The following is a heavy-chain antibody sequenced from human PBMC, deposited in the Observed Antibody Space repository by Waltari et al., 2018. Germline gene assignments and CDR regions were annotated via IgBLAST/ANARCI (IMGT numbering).Heavy chain of an antibody. Sequence: QLQLQESGPGLVKPSETLSLTCTVSGGSISSSSYYWGWIRQPPGKGLEWIGSIYYSGSTYYNPSLKSRVTISVDTSKNQFSLKLSSVTAADTAVYYCARDLWYCSSTSCYRGDAFDIWGQGTMVTVSS. CDR3: ARDLWYCSSTSCYRGDAFDI. J-gene: IGHJ3*02. CDR1: GGSISSSSYY. V-gene: IGHV4-39*07. CDR2: IYYSGST. D-gene: IGHD2-2*02.